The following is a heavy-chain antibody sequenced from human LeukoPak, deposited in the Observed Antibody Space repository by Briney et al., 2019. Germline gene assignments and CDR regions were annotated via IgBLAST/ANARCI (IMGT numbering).Heavy chain of an antibody. CDR1: GFTFSSYG. CDR2: IWYDGSNK. Sequence: GGSLRLSCAASGFTFSSYGMHWVRQAPGKGLEWVAVIWYDGSNKYYADSVKGRFTISRDNAKNSLYLQMNSLRDEDTAVYYCASSGSYRFDYWGQGTLVTVSS. V-gene: IGHV3-33*01. J-gene: IGHJ4*02. CDR3: ASSGSYRFDY. D-gene: IGHD1-26*01.